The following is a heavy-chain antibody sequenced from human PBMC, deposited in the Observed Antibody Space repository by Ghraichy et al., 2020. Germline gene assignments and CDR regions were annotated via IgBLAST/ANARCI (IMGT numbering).Heavy chain of an antibody. CDR1: GFTFSDYY. Sequence: GGSLRLSCATSGFTFSDYYMSWIRQAPGKGLECVSYITSSGSTIYYADSVKGRFTISRDNAKNSLYLQMNSLRAEDTAVYYCARGRSSGSYGRPWGQGTLVTVSS. D-gene: IGHD1-26*01. CDR2: ITSSGSTI. V-gene: IGHV3-11*01. J-gene: IGHJ5*02. CDR3: ARGRSSGSYGRP.